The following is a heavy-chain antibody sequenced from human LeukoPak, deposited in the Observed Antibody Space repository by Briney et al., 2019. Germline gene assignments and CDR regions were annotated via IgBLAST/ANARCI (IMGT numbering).Heavy chain of an antibody. CDR2: IYTSGST. J-gene: IGHJ6*03. Sequence: SSETLSLTCTVSGGSSSSYYWSWIRQPPGKGLEWIGYIYTSGSTNYNPSLKSRVTISVDTSKNQFSLKLSSVTAADTAVYYCARLAANRYYYYMDVWGKGTTVTVSS. CDR1: GGSSSSYY. D-gene: IGHD2-15*01. V-gene: IGHV4-4*09. CDR3: ARLAANRYYYYMDV.